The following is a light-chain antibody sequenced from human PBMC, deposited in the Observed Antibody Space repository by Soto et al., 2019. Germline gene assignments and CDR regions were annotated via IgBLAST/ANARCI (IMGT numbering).Light chain of an antibody. CDR2: DDS. V-gene: IGLV3-21*02. CDR1: NIGSYS. Sequence: SYELTQPPSVSVAPGQTARITCGGNNIGSYSVHWYQQKPGQAPVLVVYDDSDRPSGIPERFSGSNSGNTATLTISRVEAGDEADYYCQVLDSSSDHVVFGGGTKLTVL. CDR3: QVLDSSSDHVV. J-gene: IGLJ2*01.